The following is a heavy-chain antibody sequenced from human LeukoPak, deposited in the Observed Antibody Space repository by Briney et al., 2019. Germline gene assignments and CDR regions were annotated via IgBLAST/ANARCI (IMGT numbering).Heavy chain of an antibody. Sequence: ASVKVSCKASGYTFTGYYMQWVRQAPGQGLEWMGIINPSGGSTSYAQKFQGRVTMTRDTSTSTVYMELSSLRSEDTAVYYCARDRGLGGSSDYWGQGTLVTVSS. V-gene: IGHV1-46*01. CDR3: ARDRGLGGSSDY. CDR2: INPSGGST. CDR1: GYTFTGYY. D-gene: IGHD1-26*01. J-gene: IGHJ4*02.